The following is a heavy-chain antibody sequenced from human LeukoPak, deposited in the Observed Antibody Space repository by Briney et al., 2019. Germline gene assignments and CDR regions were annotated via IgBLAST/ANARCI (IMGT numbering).Heavy chain of an antibody. CDR2: IYDGGST. CDR1: GYSISSGDY. Sequence: SETLSLTCAVSGYSISSGDYWGWIRHPPGRGLGGIGRIYDGGSTYYNASLKSRVTISVDRSRNQLYLRLTSVRAADTAVYYCARTSTVTSPSNGYFDYWGQGTLATVSS. V-gene: IGHV4-38-2*01. D-gene: IGHD4-17*01. CDR3: ARTSTVTSPSNGYFDY. J-gene: IGHJ4*02.